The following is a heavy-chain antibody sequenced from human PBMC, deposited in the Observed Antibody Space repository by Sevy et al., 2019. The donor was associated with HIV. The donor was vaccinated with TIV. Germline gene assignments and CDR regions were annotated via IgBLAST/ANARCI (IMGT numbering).Heavy chain of an antibody. Sequence: GGSLRLSCAASEFRFSDFAMHWVRQAPGKGLEWVAFISYDGKRTKYADSVKGRFTVSRDNSDKKFYVQMNSLRVEDAAIYYCARENVPVASGRMPYYYYYGLDVWGLGTTVTVSS. CDR3: ARENVPVASGRMPYYYYYGLDV. V-gene: IGHV3-30*03. CDR2: ISYDGKRT. J-gene: IGHJ6*02. CDR1: EFRFSDFA. D-gene: IGHD6-19*01.